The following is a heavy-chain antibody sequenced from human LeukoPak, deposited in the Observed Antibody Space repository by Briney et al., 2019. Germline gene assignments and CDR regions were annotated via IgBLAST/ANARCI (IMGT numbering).Heavy chain of an antibody. J-gene: IGHJ6*03. D-gene: IGHD3-9*01. Sequence: RSSETLSLTCAVYGGSFSGYYWSWIRQPPGKGLEWIGEINHSGSTNYNPSLKSRVTISVDTSKNQFSLKLSSVTAADTAVYYCARLGIRNYDILTGYYYYYYMDVWGKGTTVTISS. V-gene: IGHV4-34*01. CDR3: ARLGIRNYDILTGYYYYYYMDV. CDR1: GGSFSGYY. CDR2: INHSGST.